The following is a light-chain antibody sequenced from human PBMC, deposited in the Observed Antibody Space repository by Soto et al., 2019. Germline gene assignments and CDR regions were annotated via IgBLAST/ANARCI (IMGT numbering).Light chain of an antibody. V-gene: IGKV1D-12*01. CDR1: QAISTW. CDR2: AAS. J-gene: IGKJ1*01. CDR3: LQANSFPRT. Sequence: DIQMTQSPSSVSASVGDRVTITCRASQAISTWLAWYQQKTGKTPKLLIYAASNLQTGVPSRFSGSRSGTDFTLALSILQPEDFTSYYCLQANSFPRTFGQGTKVQIK.